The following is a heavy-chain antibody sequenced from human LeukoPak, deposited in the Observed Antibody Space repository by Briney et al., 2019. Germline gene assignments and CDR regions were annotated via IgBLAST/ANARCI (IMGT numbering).Heavy chain of an antibody. CDR2: IIPILGIA. Sequence: ASVKVSCTASGGTFSSYAISWVRQAPGQGLEWMGRIIPILGIANYAQKFQGRVTITADKSTSTAYMELSSLRSEDTAVYYCARDPRNYDSSGWNWFDPWGQGTLVTVSS. CDR3: ARDPRNYDSSGWNWFDP. D-gene: IGHD3-22*01. J-gene: IGHJ5*02. CDR1: GGTFSSYA. V-gene: IGHV1-69*04.